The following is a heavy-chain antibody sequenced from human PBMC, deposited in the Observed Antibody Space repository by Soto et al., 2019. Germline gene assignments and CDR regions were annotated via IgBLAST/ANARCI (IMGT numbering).Heavy chain of an antibody. CDR3: ARAIGSTRGWYGPRY. CDR2: IKHDGSEK. J-gene: IGHJ4*02. CDR1: GFSFSGYW. Sequence: GGSLRLSCAATGFSFSGYWMTWVRQAPGKGLEWVANIKHDGSEKNYVGSVKGRFTISRDNAKNSLYLQMSSLRAEDTAVYYCARAIGSTRGWYGPRYWGQGTLVTVSA. V-gene: IGHV3-7*01. D-gene: IGHD6-19*01.